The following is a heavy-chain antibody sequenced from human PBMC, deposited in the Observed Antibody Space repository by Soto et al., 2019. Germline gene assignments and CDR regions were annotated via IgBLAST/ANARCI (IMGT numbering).Heavy chain of an antibody. CDR2: IIPIFGTA. CDR3: ARRRRRCSGGSCYDYFDY. Sequence: EASVKVSCKASGGTFSSYAISWVRQAPGQGLEWMGGIIPIFGTANYAQKFQGRVTITADESTSTAYMELSSLRSEDTAVYYCARRRRRCSGGSCYDYFDYWGQGTLVTVSS. D-gene: IGHD2-15*01. CDR1: GGTFSSYA. V-gene: IGHV1-69*13. J-gene: IGHJ4*02.